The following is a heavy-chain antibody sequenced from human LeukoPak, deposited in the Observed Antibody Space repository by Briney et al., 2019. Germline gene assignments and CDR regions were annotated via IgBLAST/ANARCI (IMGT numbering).Heavy chain of an antibody. CDR3: VRDETFSA. D-gene: IGHD3-16*01. V-gene: IGHV3-48*03. J-gene: IGHJ5*02. CDR1: GFTFSSFE. Sequence: GGSLRLSCAASGFTFSSFEMNWVRQAPGTGLEWVSYISNSGSTIYYADSVKGRFTISRDNANNSLSLHMNGLRVEDTAIYYCVRDETFSAWGQGTLVTVSS. CDR2: ISNSGSTI.